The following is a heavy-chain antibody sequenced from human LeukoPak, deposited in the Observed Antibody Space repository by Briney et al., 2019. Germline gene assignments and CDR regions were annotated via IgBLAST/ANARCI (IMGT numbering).Heavy chain of an antibody. V-gene: IGHV1-2*02. CDR1: GYTFIDYY. D-gene: IGHD3-22*01. J-gene: IGHJ4*02. CDR3: ARGEHCYDSSGREFEY. Sequence: ASVKVSCKTSGYTFIDYYMHWVRQAPGQGLEWMGWISPKSGATDYAQKFQGSVTMTWDTSMTTAYMQLSSLRSDDTAVYFCARGEHCYDSSGREFEYWGQGTLVTVSS. CDR2: ISPKSGAT.